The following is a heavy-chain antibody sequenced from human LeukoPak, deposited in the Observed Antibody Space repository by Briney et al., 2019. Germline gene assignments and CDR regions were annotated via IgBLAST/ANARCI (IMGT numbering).Heavy chain of an antibody. J-gene: IGHJ5*02. CDR3: ARQRFTMRAYAGNWFDP. D-gene: IGHD3-10*01. CDR2: IYPGDCDT. CDR1: GCRFTSYW. V-gene: IGHV5-51*01. Sequence: GAALQISCYGSGCRFTSYWIGWGRQMPGKGLEWMGMIYPGDCDTSYSPSFQGQVTISADKSNSTASLQWSSLKASDPALYYCARQRFTMRAYAGNWFDPWGQGTLVTVSS.